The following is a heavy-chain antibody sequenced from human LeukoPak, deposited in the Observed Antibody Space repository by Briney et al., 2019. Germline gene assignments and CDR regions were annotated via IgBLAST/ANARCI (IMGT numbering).Heavy chain of an antibody. D-gene: IGHD5-18*01. Sequence: PSETLSLTCTVSGGSISSYYWSWIRQPPGKGLEWIGYIYYSGSTSYNPSLKSRVTISVDTSKNQFSLKLRSVTAADTAVYYCARYTAMVAFHAHGFDIWGQGTMVTVS. CDR3: ARYTAMVAFHAHGFDI. CDR2: IYYSGST. CDR1: GGSISSYY. V-gene: IGHV4-59*01. J-gene: IGHJ3*02.